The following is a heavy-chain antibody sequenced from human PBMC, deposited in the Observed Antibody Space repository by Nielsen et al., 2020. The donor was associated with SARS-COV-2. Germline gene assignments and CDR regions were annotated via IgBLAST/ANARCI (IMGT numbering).Heavy chain of an antibody. V-gene: IGHV3-9*01. CDR3: AKMSPYYYDSSGYFDY. J-gene: IGHJ4*02. CDR2: ISWNSGSI. D-gene: IGHD3-22*01. Sequence: SLKISCAASGFTFDDYAMHWVRQAPGKGLEWVSGISWNSGSIGYADSVKGRFTISRDNAKNSLYLQMNSLRAEDTALYYCAKMSPYYYDSSGYFDYWGQGTLVTVSS. CDR1: GFTFDDYA.